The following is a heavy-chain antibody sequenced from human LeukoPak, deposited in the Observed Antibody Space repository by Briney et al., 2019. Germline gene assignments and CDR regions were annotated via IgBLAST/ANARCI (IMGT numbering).Heavy chain of an antibody. V-gene: IGHV3-48*04. Sequence: PGGSLRLSCAASGFSFSSYSMNWVRQAPGKGLERVAYISSSSSTIYYADSVKGRFTISRDNAKNSLYLQMNSLRAEDTAVYYCARDPNEYSGSYYGYWGQGTLVTVSS. D-gene: IGHD1-26*01. CDR3: ARDPNEYSGSYYGY. CDR2: ISSSSSTI. CDR1: GFSFSSYS. J-gene: IGHJ4*02.